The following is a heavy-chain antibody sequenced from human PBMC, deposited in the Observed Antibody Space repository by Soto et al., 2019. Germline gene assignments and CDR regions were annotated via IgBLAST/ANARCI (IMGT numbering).Heavy chain of an antibody. D-gene: IGHD3-10*01. CDR2: INHSGST. CDR3: ARGGNYYGSGSYNYYYGMDV. Sequence: PSETLSLTCAVYGGSFSGYDWSWIRQPPGKGLEWIGEINHSGSTNYNPSLKSRVTVSVDTSKHQFSLKLSSVTAADTAVYYCARGGNYYGSGSYNYYYGMDVWGQGTTVTVSS. V-gene: IGHV4-34*01. J-gene: IGHJ6*02. CDR1: GGSFSGYD.